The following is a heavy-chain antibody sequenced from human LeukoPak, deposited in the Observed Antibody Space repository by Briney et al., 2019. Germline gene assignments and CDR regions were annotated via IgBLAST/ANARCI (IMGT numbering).Heavy chain of an antibody. CDR3: ARDRGSSFDY. D-gene: IGHD6-6*01. Sequence: GGSLRLSCAASGFIFSNYWMTWVRQAPGKGLEWVANIKRDGSDKYFVDSVRGRFTISRDNAKNTLYLQMNSLRAEDTAVYYCARDRGSSFDYWGQGTLVTVSS. V-gene: IGHV3-7*01. CDR2: IKRDGSDK. J-gene: IGHJ4*02. CDR1: GFIFSNYW.